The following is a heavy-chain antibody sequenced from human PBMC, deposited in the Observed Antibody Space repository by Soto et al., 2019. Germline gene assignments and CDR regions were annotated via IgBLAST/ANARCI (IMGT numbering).Heavy chain of an antibody. CDR2: IYSGGST. CDR3: ARVHTPGKSARRGYYYYYMDV. Sequence: GGSLRLSCAASGFTVSSNYMSWVRQAPGKGLEWVSVIYSGGSTYYADSVKGRFTISRDNSKNTLYLQMNSLRAEDTAVYYCARVHTPGKSARRGYYYYYMDVWGKGTTVTVSS. J-gene: IGHJ6*03. V-gene: IGHV3-66*01. CDR1: GFTVSSNY.